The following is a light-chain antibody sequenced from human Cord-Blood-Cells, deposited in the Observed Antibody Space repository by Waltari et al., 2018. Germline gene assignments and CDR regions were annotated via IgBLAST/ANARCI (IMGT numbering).Light chain of an antibody. J-gene: IGLJ1*01. CDR2: EVS. V-gene: IGLV2-14*01. Sequence: QSALTQPASVSGSPGQSITISCTGTSSDVGGYNYVSWYQQHPGKAPKLMIYEVSNRPSRVSNRFSGPRAGNTASLTISGLQAEDEAEYYCSSYTSSSTLVYVFGTGTKVTVL. CDR1: SSDVGGYNY. CDR3: SSYTSSSTLVYV.